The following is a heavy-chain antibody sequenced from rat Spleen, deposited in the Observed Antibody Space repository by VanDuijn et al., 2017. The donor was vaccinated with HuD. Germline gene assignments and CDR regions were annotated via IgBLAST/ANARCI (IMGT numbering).Heavy chain of an antibody. J-gene: IGHJ2*01. D-gene: IGHD1-12*02. V-gene: IGHV5-17*01. CDR3: ARHSRYYDGSYYYNWEPRYFDY. Sequence: EVQLVESGGGLVQPGRSLKLSCAASGFTFSDYSMAWVRQAPKKGPEWVATIIYDGSGTYYRDSVRGRFTISRDNAKSTLYLQMDNVRSEDTATYYCARHSRYYDGSYYYNWEPRYFDYWGQGVMVTVSS. CDR2: IIYDGSGT. CDR1: GFTFSDYS.